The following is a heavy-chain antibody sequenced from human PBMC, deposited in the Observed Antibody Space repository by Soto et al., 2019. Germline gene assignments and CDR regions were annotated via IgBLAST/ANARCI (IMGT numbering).Heavy chain of an antibody. Sequence: GGSLRLSCAASGFTFSTYAMKWVRQAPGKGLEWVSLIGESGTPTYYADSVKGRFTISRDNSGNTLFLEMYSLRAENTAVYYCARYIPGVRYYGMDVWGQGTTVTVSS. D-gene: IGHD2-2*01. CDR3: ARYIPGVRYYGMDV. V-gene: IGHV3-23*01. CDR1: GFTFSTYA. CDR2: IGESGTPT. J-gene: IGHJ6*02.